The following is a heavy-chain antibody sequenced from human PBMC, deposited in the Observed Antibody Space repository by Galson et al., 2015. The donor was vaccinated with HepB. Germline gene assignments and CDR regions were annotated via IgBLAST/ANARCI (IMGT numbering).Heavy chain of an antibody. D-gene: IGHD3-10*01. CDR1: GFTFSSYS. J-gene: IGHJ3*02. CDR3: ARGQDRITMVRGVISAFDI. Sequence: SLRLSCAASGFTFSSYSMNWVRQAPGKGLEWVSYISSSSSTIYYADSVKGRFTISRDNAKNSLYLQMNSLRAEDTAVYYCARGQDRITMVRGVISAFDIWGQGTMVTVSS. V-gene: IGHV3-48*04. CDR2: ISSSSSTI.